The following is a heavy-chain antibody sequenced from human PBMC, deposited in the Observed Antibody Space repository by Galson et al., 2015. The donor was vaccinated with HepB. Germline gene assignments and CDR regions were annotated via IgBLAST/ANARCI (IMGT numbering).Heavy chain of an antibody. J-gene: IGHJ4*02. CDR3: ARDRSTGQVGGTLFDY. CDR1: GFTFSSYG. V-gene: IGHV3-33*01. Sequence: SLRLSCAASGFTFSSYGMHWVRQAPGKGLEWVAVIWYDGSNQYYADSVKGRFTISRDKSKNTLYLRMNTLRAEDTAVYYCARDRSTGQVGGTLFDYWGQGTLVTVSS. CDR2: IWYDGSNQ. D-gene: IGHD1-26*01.